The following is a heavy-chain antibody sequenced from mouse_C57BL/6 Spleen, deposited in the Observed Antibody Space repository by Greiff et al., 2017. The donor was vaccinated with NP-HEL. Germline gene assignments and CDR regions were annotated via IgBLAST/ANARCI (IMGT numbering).Heavy chain of an antibody. CDR2: IYPGDGDT. CDR1: GYAFSSSW. J-gene: IGHJ1*03. V-gene: IGHV1-82*01. D-gene: IGHD2-3*01. Sequence: QVQLQQSGPELVKPGASVKISCKASGYAFSSSWMNWVKQRPGKGLEWIGRIYPGDGDTNYNGKFKGKATLTADKSSSTAYMQLSSLTSEDSAVYFCARGGLLRPQKYFDVWGTGTTVTVSS. CDR3: ARGGLLRPQKYFDV.